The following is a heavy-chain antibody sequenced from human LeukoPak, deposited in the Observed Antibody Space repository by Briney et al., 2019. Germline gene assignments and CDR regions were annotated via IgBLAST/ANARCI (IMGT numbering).Heavy chain of an antibody. V-gene: IGHV4-31*03. CDR2: IYYSGST. J-gene: IGHJ6*02. D-gene: IGHD5-24*01. CDR1: GGSISSGGYY. CDR3: ARLTAGDGYNYAVDV. Sequence: SQTLSLTCTVSGGSISSGGYYWSWIRQHPGKGLEWIGYIYYSGSTYYNPSLKSRVTISVDTSKNQFSLKLNSVTAADTAVYYCARLTAGDGYNYAVDVWGQGTTVTVSS.